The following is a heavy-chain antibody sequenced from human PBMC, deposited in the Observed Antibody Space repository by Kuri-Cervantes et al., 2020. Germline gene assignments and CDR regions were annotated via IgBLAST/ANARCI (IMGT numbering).Heavy chain of an antibody. D-gene: IGHD5-18*01. CDR2: MSYDGSNK. CDR3: ARDTRGSIQLWLGYYYYYGMDV. Sequence: GGSLRLSCAASGFTFSSYGMHWVRQAPGKGLEWVAVMSYDGSNKYYADSVKGRFTISRDNSKNTLYLQMNSLRAEDTAVYYCARDTRGSIQLWLGYYYYYGMDVWGQGTTVTVSS. V-gene: IGHV3-30*03. J-gene: IGHJ6*02. CDR1: GFTFSSYG.